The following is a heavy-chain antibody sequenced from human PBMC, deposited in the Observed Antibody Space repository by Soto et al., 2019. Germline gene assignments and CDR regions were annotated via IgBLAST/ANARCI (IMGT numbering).Heavy chain of an antibody. D-gene: IGHD6-6*01. CDR3: ARYSGSLPNWFDP. V-gene: IGHV4-59*01. J-gene: IGHJ5*02. CDR2: IYYSGST. Sequence: PSETLSLTCTVSGGSISSYYWSWIRQPPGKGLEWIGYIYYSGSTNYNPSLKSRVTISVDTSKNQFSLKLSSVTAADTAVYYCARYSGSLPNWFDPWGQGTLVTVSS. CDR1: GGSISSYY.